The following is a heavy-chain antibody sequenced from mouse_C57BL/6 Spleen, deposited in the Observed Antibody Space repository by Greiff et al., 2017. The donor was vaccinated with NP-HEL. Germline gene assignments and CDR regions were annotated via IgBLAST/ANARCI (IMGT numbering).Heavy chain of an antibody. V-gene: IGHV1-34*01. J-gene: IGHJ4*01. Sequence: VQLQQSGPELVKPGASVKMSCKASGYTFTDYYMHWVKQSPGKSLEWIGYIYPNNGGNGYNQKFKGKATLTVDKSSSTAYMELRSLTSEDSAVYYCSSYRSNYVEAMDYWGQGTSVTVSS. CDR1: GYTFTDYY. CDR3: SSYRSNYVEAMDY. CDR2: IYPNNGGN. D-gene: IGHD2-5*01.